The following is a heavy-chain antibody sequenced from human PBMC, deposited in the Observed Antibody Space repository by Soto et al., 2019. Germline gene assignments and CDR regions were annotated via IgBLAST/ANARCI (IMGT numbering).Heavy chain of an antibody. CDR3: ARAPTVYSRCDY. CDR1: GYTFTNYY. Sequence: ASVKVSCKASGYTFTNYYIHWVRQAPGQGLEWMGVISPSGGSTSYAQKFQGRITMTRDTSTSTVDMEVSSLGFEDTAVYEWARAPTVYSRCDYWGQGTLVTGSS. CDR2: ISPSGGST. J-gene: IGHJ4*02. V-gene: IGHV1-46*01. D-gene: IGHD6-13*01.